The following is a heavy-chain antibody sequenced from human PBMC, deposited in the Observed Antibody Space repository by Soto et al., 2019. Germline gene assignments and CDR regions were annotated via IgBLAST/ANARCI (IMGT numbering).Heavy chain of an antibody. CDR3: ARATGTKLLRSPVALDY. CDR2: IWYDGSNK. D-gene: IGHD1-7*01. V-gene: IGHV3-33*01. Sequence: PGGSLRLSCAASGFTFSSYGMHWVRQAPGKGLEWVAVIWYDGSNKYYADSVKGRFTISRDNSKNTLYLQMNSLRAEDTAVYYCARATGTKLLRSPVALDYWGQGTLVTVSS. CDR1: GFTFSSYG. J-gene: IGHJ4*02.